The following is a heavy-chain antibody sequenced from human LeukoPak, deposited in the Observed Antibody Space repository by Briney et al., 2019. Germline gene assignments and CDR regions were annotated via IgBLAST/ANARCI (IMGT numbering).Heavy chain of an antibody. CDR3: ARVMRGFHAFDI. J-gene: IGHJ3*02. Sequence: GGSLRLSCAASGFTFSSYAMSWVRQAPGKGLEWVSAISGSGGSTYYADSVKGRFTISRDNSKNTLYLQMNSLRAEDTAVYYCARVMRGFHAFDIWGQGTMVTVSS. CDR2: ISGSGGST. V-gene: IGHV3-23*01. CDR1: GFTFSSYA.